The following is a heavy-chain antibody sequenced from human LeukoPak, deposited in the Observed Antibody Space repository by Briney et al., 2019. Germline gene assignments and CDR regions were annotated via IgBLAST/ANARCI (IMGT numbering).Heavy chain of an antibody. J-gene: IGHJ4*02. V-gene: IGHV3-74*01. D-gene: IGHD3-3*01. CDR3: ARAQYDIWSGYYY. CDR1: GFTFSSYW. Sequence: QPGWSLRLSCAASGFTFSSYWMHWVRQAPGKGLVWVSRINSDGSSTSYADSVKGRFNISRDNAKNTLYLQMNSLRAEDTAVYYCARAQYDIWSGYYYWGQGTLVTVSS. CDR2: INSDGSST.